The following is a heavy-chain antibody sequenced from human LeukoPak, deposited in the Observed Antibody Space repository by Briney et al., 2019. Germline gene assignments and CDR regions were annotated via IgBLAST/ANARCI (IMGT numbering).Heavy chain of an antibody. CDR1: GGSISRSPYY. D-gene: IGHD6-6*01. V-gene: IGHV4-39*01. CDR2: IYYDGTT. Sequence: SETLSLTCTVSGGSISRSPYYWGWIRQPPGKGLEWIGSIYYDGTTYYSPSLESRVAISVDTSKNQFSLKLNSVTAADTAVYYCAPQGGSSSWFDPWGQGTLATVSS. J-gene: IGHJ5*02. CDR3: APQGGSSSWFDP.